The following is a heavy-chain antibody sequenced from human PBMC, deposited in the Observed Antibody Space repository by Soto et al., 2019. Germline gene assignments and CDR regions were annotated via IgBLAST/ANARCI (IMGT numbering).Heavy chain of an antibody. CDR3: ARQIYDSDTGPNFQYYFDS. D-gene: IGHD3-22*01. J-gene: IGHJ4*02. Sequence: GESLKISCKGSGYSFAGYWITWVRQKPGKGLEGMGRIDPSDSQTYYSPSFRGHVTISVTKSITTVFLQWSSLRASDTAMYYCARQIYDSDTGPNFQYYFDSWGQGTPVTVSS. CDR2: IDPSDSQT. CDR1: GYSFAGYW. V-gene: IGHV5-10-1*01.